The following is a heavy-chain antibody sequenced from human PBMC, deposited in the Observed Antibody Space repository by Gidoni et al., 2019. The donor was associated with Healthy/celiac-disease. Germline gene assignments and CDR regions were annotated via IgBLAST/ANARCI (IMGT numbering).Heavy chain of an antibody. D-gene: IGHD1-20*01. Sequence: QVQLQQWGAGLLKPSETLSLTCAVSGGSFSGYYWSWIRQPPGKGLEWIGEINHSGSTNYNPSLKSRVTISVDTSKNQFSLKLSSVTAADTAVYYCASNNWNLREESTSDYWGQGTLVTVSS. V-gene: IGHV4-34*01. CDR2: INHSGST. CDR1: GGSFSGYY. J-gene: IGHJ4*02. CDR3: ASNNWNLREESTSDY.